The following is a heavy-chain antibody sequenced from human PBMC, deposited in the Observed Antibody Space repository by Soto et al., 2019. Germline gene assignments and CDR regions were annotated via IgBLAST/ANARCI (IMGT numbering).Heavy chain of an antibody. CDR1: GFNFSKFD. Sequence: PVRYLRLSCAASGFNFSKFDMHWVRQAPGKELEWVAVISFDGNRRYYPDSVKGRFTISRDNAKSTLYLQMNSLRAEDTAVYYCATLNSVGSDYWGRGTLVTVSS. CDR3: ATLNSVGSDY. V-gene: IGHV3-30-3*01. D-gene: IGHD5-18*01. CDR2: ISFDGNRR. J-gene: IGHJ4*02.